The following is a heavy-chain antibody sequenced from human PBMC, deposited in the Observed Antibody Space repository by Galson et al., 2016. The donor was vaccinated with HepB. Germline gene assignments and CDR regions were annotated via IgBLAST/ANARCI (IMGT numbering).Heavy chain of an antibody. V-gene: IGHV3-21*04. CDR1: GFTFSRYS. Sequence: SLRLSCAASGFTFSRYSMIWVRQAPGKGLEWVSSITRIDNVYYADSVKGRFTVSRDNADNSLYLQMSSLRVDDTAVYFCARDLGSDSWSPYYFDNWGLGTLVTVSS. J-gene: IGHJ4*02. CDR3: ARDLGSDSWSPYYFDN. D-gene: IGHD6-13*01. CDR2: ITRIDNV.